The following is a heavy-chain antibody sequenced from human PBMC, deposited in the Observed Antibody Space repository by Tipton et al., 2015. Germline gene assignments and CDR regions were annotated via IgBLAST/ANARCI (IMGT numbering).Heavy chain of an antibody. D-gene: IGHD3-16*01. J-gene: IGHJ5*01. Sequence: TLSLTCTVSNDSMSYEYWSWIRQPPGKGLEWIGYIYYSGSTDYNTSLKSRVTLSIDTSKNQFNLNLTSVTAADTAMYYCARGGGDDYIWGSSLFDSWGQGILVTVSS. V-gene: IGHV4-59*08. CDR2: IYYSGST. CDR3: ARGGGDDYIWGSSLFDS. CDR1: NDSMSYEY.